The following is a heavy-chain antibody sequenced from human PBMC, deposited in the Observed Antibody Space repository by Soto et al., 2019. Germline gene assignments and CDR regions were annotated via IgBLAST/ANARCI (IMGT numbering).Heavy chain of an antibody. D-gene: IGHD2-21*02. CDR1: GYIFTNYA. J-gene: IGHJ6*02. V-gene: IGHV1-3*01. CDR3: ARGAGYCSGDCWNDYYYAMDV. Sequence: VASVKVSCKASGYIFTNYAIRWVLQAPGQRLEWVGWINVGTGNTKYSQNFQGRVTITRDTSATTAYMELSSLRSEDTAVYYCARGAGYCSGDCWNDYYYAMDVWGQGTTVTVSS. CDR2: INVGTGNT.